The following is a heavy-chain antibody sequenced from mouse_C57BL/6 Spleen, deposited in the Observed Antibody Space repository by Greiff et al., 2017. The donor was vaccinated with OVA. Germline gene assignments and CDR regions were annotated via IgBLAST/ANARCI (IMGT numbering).Heavy chain of an antibody. D-gene: IGHD2-4*01. J-gene: IGHJ4*01. CDR1: GFTFSDYG. Sequence: DVMLVESGGGLVKPGGSLKLSCAASGFTFSDYGMHWVRQAPEKGLEWVAYISSGSSTIYYADTVKGRFTISRDNAKNTLFLQMTSLRSEDTAMYYCAKYDYDPYYYAMDYWGQGTSVTVSS. V-gene: IGHV5-17*01. CDR2: ISSGSSTI. CDR3: AKYDYDPYYYAMDY.